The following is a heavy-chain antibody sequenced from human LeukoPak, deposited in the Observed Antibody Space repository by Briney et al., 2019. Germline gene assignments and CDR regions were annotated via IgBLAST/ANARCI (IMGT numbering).Heavy chain of an antibody. CDR1: GGSISSGTYY. CDR3: ARSGTWLLRYYFDY. CDR2: VCYSGST. J-gene: IGHJ4*02. V-gene: IGHV4-39*01. Sequence: PSETLSLTCTVSGGSISSGTYYWGWIRQPPGKGLQWIGSVCYSGSTYYNPPLKSRVTISIDTSKNQFSLKLSSVTAADTAVYYCARSGTWLLRYYFDYWGQGTLITVSS. D-gene: IGHD3-22*01.